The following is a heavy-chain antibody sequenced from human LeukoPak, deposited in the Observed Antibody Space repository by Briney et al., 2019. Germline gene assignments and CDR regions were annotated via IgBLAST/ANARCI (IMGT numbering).Heavy chain of an antibody. CDR3: ARDRSTYDRSPGY. J-gene: IGHJ4*02. Sequence: PSETLSLTCTVSGGSISSYYWSWVRQAPGKGLEWVANIKQDGSEKCYVDSVKGRFTISRDNAKNSLYLQMNSLRAEDTAVYYCARDRSTYDRSPGYWGQGTLVTVSS. CDR2: IKQDGSEK. V-gene: IGHV3-7*01. D-gene: IGHD3-22*01. CDR1: GGSISSYY.